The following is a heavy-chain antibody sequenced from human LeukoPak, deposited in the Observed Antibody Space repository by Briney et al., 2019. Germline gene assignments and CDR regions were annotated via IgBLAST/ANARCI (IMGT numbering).Heavy chain of an antibody. D-gene: IGHD3-22*01. CDR1: GFTFSNYA. Sequence: SAGSLRLSCAASGFTFSNYAMHWVRQAPGKGLEGGAVIWFDGSDKYYVDSVKGRFTISRDNSKNTVFLQMNSLRAEDTAVYYCVRGLLSLSSGHNYGDYWGQGTLVTVSS. CDR3: VRGLLSLSSGHNYGDY. CDR2: IWFDGSDK. V-gene: IGHV3-33*01. J-gene: IGHJ4*02.